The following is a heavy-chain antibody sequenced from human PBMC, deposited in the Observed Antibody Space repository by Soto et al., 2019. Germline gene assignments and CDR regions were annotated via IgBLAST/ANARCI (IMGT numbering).Heavy chain of an antibody. V-gene: IGHV2-5*02. CDR1: GFSLTSRPMG. D-gene: IGHD1-1*01. J-gene: IGHJ4*02. Sequence: QITLKESAPTRVKPTQTLTLTCTFSGFSLTSRPMGVGWIRQPPGKAPEWLAFIYWDDDKRYIPSLRSRLTITKDTSGNHVVLTMTNMDPVDTATYYWAHTLSGKNWNGGYFDYWGQGDIVNVSS. CDR2: IYWDDDK. CDR3: AHTLSGKNWNGGYFDY.